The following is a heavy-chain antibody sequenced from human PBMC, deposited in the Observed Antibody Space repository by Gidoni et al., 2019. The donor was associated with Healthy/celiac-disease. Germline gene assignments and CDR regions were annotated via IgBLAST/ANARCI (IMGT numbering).Heavy chain of an antibody. D-gene: IGHD1-26*01. CDR2: ISAYNGNT. J-gene: IGHJ4*02. V-gene: IGHV1-18*01. CDR3: AREVGATHWDY. CDR1: GYTFTNDG. Sequence: QVQLVQSGAEVKKPGASVKVSCKASGYTFTNDGITWVRQAPGQGLEWMGWISAYNGNTNYAQKFQGRVTMTTDTSTSTAYMEVRSLRSDDTGVYYCAREVGATHWDYWGQGTLVTVSS.